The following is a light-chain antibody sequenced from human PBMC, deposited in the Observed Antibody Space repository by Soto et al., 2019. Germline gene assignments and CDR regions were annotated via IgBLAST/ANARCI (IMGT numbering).Light chain of an antibody. J-gene: IGLJ2*01. V-gene: IGLV2-8*01. CDR3: SSYEGSNSDVV. Sequence: QSALTQPPSASGSPGQSVTISCTGTSSDIGGYKYVSWYQQHPGKAPKLMIYEVNKRPSGVPDRFSGSKSGNSASLTVSGLQAEDEADYYCSSYEGSNSDVVFGGGTKLTVL. CDR2: EVN. CDR1: SSDIGGYKY.